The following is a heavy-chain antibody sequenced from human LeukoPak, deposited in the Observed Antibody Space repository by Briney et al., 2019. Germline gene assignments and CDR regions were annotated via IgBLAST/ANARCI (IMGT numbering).Heavy chain of an antibody. CDR2: INPKRGDT. J-gene: IGHJ4*02. D-gene: IGHD3-22*01. CDR1: GYTFTGYY. V-gene: IGHV1-2*02. Sequence: ASLKVSCKASGYTFTGYYIHWVRQAPGQGLEWMGWINPKRGDTDYAQRFQGRITMARDTSMSTAFIELYSLTSDDTAVYYCVRDIAESEYDNSGVYWGQGTLVTVS. CDR3: VRDIAESEYDNSGVY.